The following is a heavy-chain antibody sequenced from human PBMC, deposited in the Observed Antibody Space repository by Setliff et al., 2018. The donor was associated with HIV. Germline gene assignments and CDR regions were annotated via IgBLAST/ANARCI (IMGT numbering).Heavy chain of an antibody. D-gene: IGHD3-22*01. J-gene: IGHJ4*02. CDR2: IYTSGTT. Sequence: SETLSLTCTVSGGSISSGTYYWSWIRQPAGKGLEWIGHIYTSGTTNYNPSLKSRVTISLDTSMNHFSLRLSSVTAADTAVYYCASRWGSYYDTNGHPFDYWGQGTLVTVSS. CDR1: GGSISSGTYY. CDR3: ASRWGSYYDTNGHPFDY. V-gene: IGHV4-61*09.